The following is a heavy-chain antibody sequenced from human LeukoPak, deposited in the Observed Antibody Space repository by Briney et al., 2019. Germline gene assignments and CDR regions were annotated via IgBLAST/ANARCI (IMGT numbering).Heavy chain of an antibody. Sequence: SETLSLICTVSGGPISSYDWSWIRQPPGKGLEWIGHIYYSGSPNYNPSLKSRLTISVDTSKHQFPLNLSSVTAAATAVYYCARDGMYSSSWYYGMDVWGQGTTVTVSS. CDR2: IYYSGSP. J-gene: IGHJ6*02. CDR1: GGPISSYD. D-gene: IGHD6-13*01. V-gene: IGHV4-59*01. CDR3: ARDGMYSSSWYYGMDV.